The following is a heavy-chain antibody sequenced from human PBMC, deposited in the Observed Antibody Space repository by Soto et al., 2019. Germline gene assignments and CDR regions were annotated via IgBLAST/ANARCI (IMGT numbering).Heavy chain of an antibody. V-gene: IGHV1-69*01. D-gene: IGHD3-22*01. J-gene: IGHJ4*02. Sequence: RAASGTLSGYAISWVLQAHGQGLEWMGGIIPIFGTANYAQKFQGRVTITADESTSTAYMELSSLRSEDTAVYYCARAHDSSGYYYSTDYWGQGTLVTVS. CDR2: IIPIFGTA. CDR3: ARAHDSSGYYYSTDY. CDR1: SGTLSGYA.